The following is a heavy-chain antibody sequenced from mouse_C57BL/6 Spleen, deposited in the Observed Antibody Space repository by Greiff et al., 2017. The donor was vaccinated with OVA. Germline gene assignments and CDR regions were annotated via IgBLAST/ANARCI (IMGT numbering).Heavy chain of an antibody. D-gene: IGHD1-1*01. J-gene: IGHJ4*01. Sequence: QVQLQQPGAELVKPGASVKLSCKASGYTFTSYWMHWVKQRPGRGLEWIGRIDPNRGGTKYNEKFKSKATLTVDKPSSTAYMQLSSLTSEDSAVYYCARPGSSPYYYAMDYWGQGTSVTVSS. CDR1: GYTFTSYW. CDR3: ARPGSSPYYYAMDY. CDR2: IDPNRGGT. V-gene: IGHV1-72*01.